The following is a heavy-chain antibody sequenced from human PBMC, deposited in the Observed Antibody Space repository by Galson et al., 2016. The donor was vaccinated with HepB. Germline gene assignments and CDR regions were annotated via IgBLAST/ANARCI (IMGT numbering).Heavy chain of an antibody. Sequence: PALVKPTQTLTLTCTFSGFSLSTSGVGVGWIRQPPGEALEWLALIYWNDDKRYSPSLKSNFSITKDTSKNQVVLTMTNMDPVDTATYYCSRRTLHAGHWTFDDWGPGTLVTVSS. CDR1: GFSLSTSGVG. J-gene: IGHJ4*02. CDR2: IYWNDDK. CDR3: SRRTLHAGHWTFDD. D-gene: IGHD1-1*01. V-gene: IGHV2-5*01.